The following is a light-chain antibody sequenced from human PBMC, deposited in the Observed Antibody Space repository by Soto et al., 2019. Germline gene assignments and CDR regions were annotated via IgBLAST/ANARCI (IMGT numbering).Light chain of an antibody. V-gene: IGKV2-28*01. CDR3: MQALQTPKT. CDR2: LGS. CDR1: QSLLHSNGYNY. Sequence: DIVMTQSPLSLPVTPGEPASISCRSSQSLLHSNGYNYLDWYQQKPGQSPQLLIDLGSNQASGVPERFSGSGSGTDFTLKISRVEAEYVGVYYCMQALQTPKTFGQGTKLEIK. J-gene: IGKJ2*01.